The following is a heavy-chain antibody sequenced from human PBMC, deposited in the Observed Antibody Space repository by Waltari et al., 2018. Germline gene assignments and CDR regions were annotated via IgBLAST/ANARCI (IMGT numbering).Heavy chain of an antibody. Sequence: EVQLVESGGGLVQPGGSLRLSCAASGFTFSSYWRTWVGQAPGKGREWVANINFDGSEPYYLDAVSGRITSSRDNARNSLYLQMDSLIADDAGVYYCARGSSYYVRFWEDWGQGTLVTVSS. D-gene: IGHD3-10*01. CDR3: ARGSSYYVRFWED. J-gene: IGHJ4*02. V-gene: IGHV3-7*03. CDR1: GFTFSSYW. CDR2: INFDGSEP.